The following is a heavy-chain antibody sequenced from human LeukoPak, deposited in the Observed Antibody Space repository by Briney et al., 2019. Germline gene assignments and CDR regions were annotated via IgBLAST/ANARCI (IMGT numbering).Heavy chain of an antibody. V-gene: IGHV4-38-2*02. J-gene: IGHJ4*02. D-gene: IGHD3-9*01. CDR3: ARVARYTDYLSSSGGLWEYNFDY. CDR2: VYHSGNS. CDR1: GFSDSSGFY. Sequence: PSETLSLTCSVSGFSDSSGFYWAWIRQSPGKGLEWIANVYHSGNSYSNPSLKSRLTISVGTSMNNFSLRLTSVTAADTAVYYCARVARYTDYLSSSGGLWEYNFDYWGQGTLVTVSS.